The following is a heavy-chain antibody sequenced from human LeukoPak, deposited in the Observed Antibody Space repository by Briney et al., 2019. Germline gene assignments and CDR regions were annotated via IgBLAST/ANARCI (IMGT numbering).Heavy chain of an antibody. Sequence: ESLKISCKGSGYSFTSYCIGWVRQMPGKGLEWMGIIYPGDSDTRYSPSFQGQVTISADKSISTAYLQWSSLKASDTAMYYCAREYYYGSGSYPDAFDIWGQGTMVTVSS. CDR3: AREYYYGSGSYPDAFDI. V-gene: IGHV5-51*01. CDR2: IYPGDSDT. D-gene: IGHD3-10*01. CDR1: GYSFTSYC. J-gene: IGHJ3*02.